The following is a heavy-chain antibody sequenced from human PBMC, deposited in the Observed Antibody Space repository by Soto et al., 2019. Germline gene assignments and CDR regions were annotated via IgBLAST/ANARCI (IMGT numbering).Heavy chain of an antibody. D-gene: IGHD3-22*01. J-gene: IGHJ4*02. CDR1: GGTFSGYY. V-gene: IGHV4-34*08. CDR2: INHSGST. CDR3: AGTYSYDISGFWPL. Sequence: PWETLSLTCAAYGGTFSGYYRSWIRQPPGKGLEWIGEINHSGSTNYNPSLKRRGSISADTTKNNFSLKLISGTAADTAVYYCAGTYSYDISGFWPLWSQGTLVTVSS.